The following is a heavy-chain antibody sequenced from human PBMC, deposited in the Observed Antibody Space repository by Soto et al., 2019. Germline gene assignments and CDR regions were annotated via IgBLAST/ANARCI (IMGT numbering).Heavy chain of an antibody. CDR1: GFTFSNYP. CDR2: ISAGGDTT. J-gene: IGHJ4*02. V-gene: IGHV3-23*01. CDR3: ARRV. Sequence: EVQVSESGGGLVQPGGSLRLSCATSGFTFSNYPMNWVRQAPGKGLEWVSGISAGGDTTYYADSVKGRFSIFRDNSNNSVSLQMNIPRVEDTAVYYCARRVWGQGTLVTVSS.